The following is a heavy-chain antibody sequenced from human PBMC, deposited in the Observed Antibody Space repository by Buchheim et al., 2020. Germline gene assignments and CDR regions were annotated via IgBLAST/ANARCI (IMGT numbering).Heavy chain of an antibody. J-gene: IGHJ6*02. Sequence: QVQLVESGGGVVQPGRSLRLSCAASGFTFSSYGMHWVRQAPGKGLEWVAVIWYDGSNKYYADSVKGRFTISRDNSKNTLYLQMNSLRAEDTAVYYCARDVCDYVWGSYRYCYYYGMDVWGQGTT. CDR1: GFTFSSYG. D-gene: IGHD3-16*02. CDR2: IWYDGSNK. V-gene: IGHV3-33*01. CDR3: ARDVCDYVWGSYRYCYYYGMDV.